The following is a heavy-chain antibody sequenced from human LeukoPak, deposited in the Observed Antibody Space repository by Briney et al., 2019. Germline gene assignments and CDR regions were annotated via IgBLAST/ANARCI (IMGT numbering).Heavy chain of an antibody. CDR2: IIPIFGTA. V-gene: IGHV1-69*13. J-gene: IGHJ4*02. D-gene: IGHD3-22*01. CDR3: GSPATNYYDSSGYWQPLDY. CDR1: GFTFTGHY. Sequence: ASVKVSCKASGFTFTGHYFHWVRQAPGQGLEWMGGIIPIFGTANYAQKFQGRVTITADESTSTAYMELSSLRSEDTAVYYCGSPATNYYDSSGYWQPLDYWGQGTLVTVSS.